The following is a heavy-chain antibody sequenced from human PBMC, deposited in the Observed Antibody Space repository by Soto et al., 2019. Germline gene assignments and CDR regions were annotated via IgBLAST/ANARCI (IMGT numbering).Heavy chain of an antibody. CDR2: ITRSSSPI. V-gene: IGHV3-48*02. D-gene: IGHD6-19*01. Sequence: EVQLVESGGGLVQPGGSLRLSCAASGFTFSSYSMNWVRQAPGKGLEWVSYITRSSSPIYYADSVKGRFTVSRDNGKNSLYLQMNSLRDEDTAVYYCVRLYTSGWYFDHWGQGTLVTVSS. CDR1: GFTFSSYS. CDR3: VRLYTSGWYFDH. J-gene: IGHJ4*02.